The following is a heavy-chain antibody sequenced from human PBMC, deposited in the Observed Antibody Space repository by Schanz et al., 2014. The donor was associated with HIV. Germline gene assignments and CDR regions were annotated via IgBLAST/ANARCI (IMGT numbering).Heavy chain of an antibody. J-gene: IGHJ3*02. Sequence: QVQLVQSGAEVKKPGSSVKVSCKTLGGPFRTYAVSWVRQAPGQGLEWMGGMVPIFGTADYAQKFQDRVTISADESTTTVYMILKSLTYEDTAVYYCARGIHAVDGGKAFDIWGQGTTVIVSS. D-gene: IGHD2-15*01. CDR3: ARGIHAVDGGKAFDI. CDR2: MVPIFGTA. V-gene: IGHV1-69*01. CDR1: GGPFRTYA.